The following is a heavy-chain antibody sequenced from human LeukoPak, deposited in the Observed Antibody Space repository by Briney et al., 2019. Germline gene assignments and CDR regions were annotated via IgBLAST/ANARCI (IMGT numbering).Heavy chain of an antibody. CDR1: GFTFSSYE. V-gene: IGHV3-48*03. J-gene: IGHJ4*02. D-gene: IGHD5-12*01. CDR2: ISSSGGTI. CDR3: AVATRSFLPDYC. Sequence: GGSLRLSCAASGFTFSSYEMTWVRQAPGKGLEWVSYISSSGGTIYYADSVKGRFTISRDNAKDSLYLQMNSLRAEDTGLYYCAVATRSFLPDYCWGQGTLVTVSS.